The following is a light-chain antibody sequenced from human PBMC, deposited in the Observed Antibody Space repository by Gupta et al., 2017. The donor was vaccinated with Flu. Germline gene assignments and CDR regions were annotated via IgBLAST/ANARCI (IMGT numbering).Light chain of an antibody. CDR3: RQCKNYPFT. CDR1: ISRGTSHGNTS. CDR2: KGS. J-gene: IGKJ3*01. Sequence: PASISCSTSISRGTSHGNTSLHWFHQRPGQTPRLLLYKGSNRVSGVPDRFSGSGSGTXFTLNIXSVEAEDVGIYYCRQCKNYPFTFGXGTKLDIK. V-gene: IGKV2-30*01.